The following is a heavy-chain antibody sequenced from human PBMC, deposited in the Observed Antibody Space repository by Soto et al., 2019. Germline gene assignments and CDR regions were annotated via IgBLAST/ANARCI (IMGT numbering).Heavy chain of an antibody. CDR2: IKSKTDGGTT. CDR1: GFTFTNAW. CDR3: ARVAPPGHFDY. J-gene: IGHJ4*02. Sequence: GGSLRLSCAASGFTFTNAWMNWVRQAPGKGLEWVGRIKSKTDGGTTDYAAPVKGRFTISRDDSKNTLYLQMNSLRAEDTAVYYCARVAPPGHFDYWGQGTLVTVSS. D-gene: IGHD2-2*01. V-gene: IGHV3-15*07.